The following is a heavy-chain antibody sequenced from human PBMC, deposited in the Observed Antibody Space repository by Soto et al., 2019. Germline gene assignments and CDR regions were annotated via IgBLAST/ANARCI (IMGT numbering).Heavy chain of an antibody. J-gene: IGHJ6*02. CDR2: ISSSSSTI. Sequence: PGGSLRLSXAASGFTFSSYSMNWVRQAPGKGLEWVSYISSSSSTIYYADSVKGRFTISRDNAKNSLYLQMNSLRDEDTAVYYCARDLSWYDILTGYPYYYYYGMDVWGQGTTVTVSS. V-gene: IGHV3-48*02. D-gene: IGHD3-9*01. CDR1: GFTFSSYS. CDR3: ARDLSWYDILTGYPYYYYYGMDV.